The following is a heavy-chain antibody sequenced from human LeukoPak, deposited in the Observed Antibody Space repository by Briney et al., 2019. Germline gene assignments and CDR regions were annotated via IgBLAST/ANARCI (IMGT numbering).Heavy chain of an antibody. Sequence: GGSLRLSCAASGLTFRNYAMSWVRQAPGKGLEWVSVICANDGNAYYADAVKGRFTISRDNSKDTLYLQMDSLRAEDTAVYYCAKGSGSSCYSPCDYWGQGILVTVSS. CDR1: GLTFRNYA. J-gene: IGHJ4*02. V-gene: IGHV3-23*01. D-gene: IGHD2-15*01. CDR2: ICANDGNA. CDR3: AKGSGSSCYSPCDY.